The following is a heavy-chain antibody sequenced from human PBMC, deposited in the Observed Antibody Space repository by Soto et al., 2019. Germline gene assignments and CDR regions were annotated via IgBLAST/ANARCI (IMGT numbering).Heavy chain of an antibody. Sequence: TLSLTCTVSGGSISSGGYYWSWIRQHPGKGLEWIGYIYYSGSTYYNPSLKSRVTISVDTSKNQFSLKLSSVTAADTAVYYCARDVPDYYDSSGYNDAFDIWGQGTMVTVSS. CDR2: IYYSGST. CDR1: GGSISSGGYY. V-gene: IGHV4-31*03. D-gene: IGHD3-22*01. J-gene: IGHJ3*02. CDR3: ARDVPDYYDSSGYNDAFDI.